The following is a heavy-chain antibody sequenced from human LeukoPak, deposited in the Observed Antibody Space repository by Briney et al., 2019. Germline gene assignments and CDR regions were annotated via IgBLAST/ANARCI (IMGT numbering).Heavy chain of an antibody. CDR1: GFTFSSYS. Sequence: PGGSLRLSCAASGFTFSSYSMNWVRQAPGKGLEWVSSISSSSSYIYYADSVKGRFTISRDNAKNSLYLQMNSLRAEDTAVYYCAREGSDPAPMYIWGKGTTVTVSS. V-gene: IGHV3-21*01. CDR2: ISSSSSYI. J-gene: IGHJ6*03. CDR3: AREGSDPAPMYI.